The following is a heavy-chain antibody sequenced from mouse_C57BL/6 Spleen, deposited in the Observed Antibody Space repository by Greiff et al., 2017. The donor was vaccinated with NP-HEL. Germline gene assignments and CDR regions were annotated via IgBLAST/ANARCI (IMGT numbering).Heavy chain of an antibody. CDR2: IDPENGDT. CDR1: GFNIKDDY. D-gene: IGHD1-1*01. V-gene: IGHV14-4*01. CDR3: TTGYYGSSRYFDV. Sequence: EVQLQQSGAELVRPGASVKLSCTASGFNIKDDYMHWVKQRPEQGLEWIGWIDPENGDTEYASKFQGKATITADTSSNTAYLQLSSLTSEDTAVYDCTTGYYGSSRYFDVWGTGTTVTVSS. J-gene: IGHJ1*03.